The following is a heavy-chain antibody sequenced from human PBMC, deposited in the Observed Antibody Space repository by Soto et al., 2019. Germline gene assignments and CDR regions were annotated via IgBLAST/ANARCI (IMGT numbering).Heavy chain of an antibody. CDR3: ARDQRRDYDFWSAYSQGSDY. J-gene: IGHJ4*02. D-gene: IGHD3-3*01. Sequence: QVHLVQSGAEVKKPGASLKVSCTASGYTFTMHAIHWVRQAPGQRLAWMGWINAANGNTKTSQRFRGRVTFARDTSATTAYMELSSLTSEDTAVYYCARDQRRDYDFWSAYSQGSDYWGQGTPVTVSS. CDR1: GYTFTMHA. V-gene: IGHV1-3*01. CDR2: INAANGNT.